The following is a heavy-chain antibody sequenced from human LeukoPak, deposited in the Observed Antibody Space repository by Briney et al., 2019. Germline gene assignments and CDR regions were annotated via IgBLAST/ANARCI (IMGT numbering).Heavy chain of an antibody. CDR3: ARGREYSYGRDYYFDY. J-gene: IGHJ4*02. CDR2: IIPIFGTA. V-gene: IGHV1-69*06. Sequence: SVKVSCKASGYTFTGYYMHWVRQAPGQGLEWMGGIIPIFGTANYAQKFQGRVTITADKSTSTAYMELSSLRSEDTAVYYCARGREYSYGRDYYFDYWGQGTLVTVSS. CDR1: GYTFTGYY. D-gene: IGHD5-18*01.